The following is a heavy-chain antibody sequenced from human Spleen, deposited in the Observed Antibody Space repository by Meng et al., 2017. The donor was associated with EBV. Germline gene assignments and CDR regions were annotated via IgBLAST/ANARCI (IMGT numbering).Heavy chain of an antibody. V-gene: IGHV4-30-4*01. Sequence: QVQLQEPGPGLVKPSQTLSLTCAVSGGSISSGGYYWSWIRQPPGKGLEWIGYIYYSGSTYYNPSLKSRVTISVDTSKNQFSLKLSSVTAADTAVYYCARARRNGYYFDYWGRGTLVTVSS. J-gene: IGHJ4*02. D-gene: IGHD2-8*01. CDR1: GGSISSGGYY. CDR2: IYYSGST. CDR3: ARARRNGYYFDY.